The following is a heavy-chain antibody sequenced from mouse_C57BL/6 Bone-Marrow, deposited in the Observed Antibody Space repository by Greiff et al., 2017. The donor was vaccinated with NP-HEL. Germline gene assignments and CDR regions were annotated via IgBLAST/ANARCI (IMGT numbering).Heavy chain of an antibody. CDR1: GYTFTSYW. CDR2: IYPGSGST. D-gene: IGHD4-1*01. V-gene: IGHV1-55*01. J-gene: IGHJ1*03. Sequence: QVQLQQPGAELVKPGASVKMSCKASGYTFTSYWITWVKQRPGQGLEWIGDIYPGSGSTNYNEKFKSKATLNVDTSSSTAYMQLSSLTSEDSAVYYCARGRELVWYFDVWGTGTTVTVSS. CDR3: ARGRELVWYFDV.